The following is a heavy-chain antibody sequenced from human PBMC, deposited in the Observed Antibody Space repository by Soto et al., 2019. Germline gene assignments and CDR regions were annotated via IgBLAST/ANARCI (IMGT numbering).Heavy chain of an antibody. D-gene: IGHD6-6*01. CDR3: ARDSIAARRYYYYGMDV. J-gene: IGHJ6*02. Sequence: ASETLSLTCAVYGGSFSGYYWSWIRQPPGKGLEWIGEINHSGSTNYNPSLKSRVTISVDTSKNQFSLKLSSVTAADTAVYYCARDSIAARRYYYYGMDVWGQGTTVTVSS. V-gene: IGHV4-34*01. CDR1: GGSFSGYY. CDR2: INHSGST.